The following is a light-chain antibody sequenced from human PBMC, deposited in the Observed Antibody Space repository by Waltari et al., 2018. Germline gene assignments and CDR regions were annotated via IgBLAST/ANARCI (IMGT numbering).Light chain of an antibody. CDR2: DVS. Sequence: QSALTQPPSASGSPGPSVTISCTGTSSDVGAHNFVSWYQQHPGKAPKLMIYDVSKRPSGVPDRFSGSKSGNTASLTVSGLQAGDEADYYCSSYAGSNNVFGTGTKVTVL. CDR1: SSDVGAHNF. V-gene: IGLV2-8*01. J-gene: IGLJ1*01. CDR3: SSYAGSNNV.